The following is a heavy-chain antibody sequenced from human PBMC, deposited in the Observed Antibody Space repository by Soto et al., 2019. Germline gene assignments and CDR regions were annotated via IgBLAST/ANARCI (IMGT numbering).Heavy chain of an antibody. CDR3: ARDRVQMADGLDV. V-gene: IGHV3-33*01. CDR2: IWYDGINK. CDR1: GFTFSNNG. J-gene: IGHJ6*02. Sequence: QVQLVESGGGVVQPGRSLRLSCAASGFTFSNNGMHWVRQAPGKGLEWVAVIWYDGINKYYADSVKGRFIISRDNSKNTVYLQMNILRAQDTAVYYFARDRVQMADGLDVWGQGTTVTVSS. D-gene: IGHD3-10*01.